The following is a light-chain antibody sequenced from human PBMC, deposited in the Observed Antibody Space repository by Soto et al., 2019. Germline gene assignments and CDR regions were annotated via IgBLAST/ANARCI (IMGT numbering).Light chain of an antibody. CDR3: QQYGSSPRT. CDR2: GAS. V-gene: IGKV3-20*01. J-gene: IGKJ1*01. Sequence: EIVLTQSPGTLSLSPGERATLSCRASQSFSGSYLAWYQQKPGQAPSLLIYGASSRATGIPDRFSGSGSGTDFTLIISRLEPEDFAVYYCQQYGSSPRTLGQGTKVEIK. CDR1: QSFSGSY.